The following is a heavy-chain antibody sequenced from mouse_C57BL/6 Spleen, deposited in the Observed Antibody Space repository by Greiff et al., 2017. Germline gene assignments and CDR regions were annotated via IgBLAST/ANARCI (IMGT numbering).Heavy chain of an antibody. CDR3: ARPYSNYYAMDY. CDR1: GFTFTDYY. J-gene: IGHJ4*01. CDR2: IRNKANGYTT. D-gene: IGHD2-5*01. V-gene: IGHV7-3*01. Sequence: DVKLVESGGGLVQPGGSLSLSCVASGFTFTDYYMSWVRQPPGKALEWLGFIRNKANGYTTEYSASVKGRFTISRDNSQSILYLQMNALRAEDSATYYCARPYSNYYAMDYWGQGTSVTVSS.